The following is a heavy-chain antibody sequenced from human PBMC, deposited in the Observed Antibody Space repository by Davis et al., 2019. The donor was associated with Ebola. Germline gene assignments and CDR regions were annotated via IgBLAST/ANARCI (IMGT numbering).Heavy chain of an antibody. J-gene: IGHJ4*02. V-gene: IGHV3-64D*06. CDR2: ISSNGGST. Sequence: GESLKISCSASGFTFSSYAMHWVRQAPGKGLEYVSAISSNGGSTYYADSVKGRFTISRDNSKNTLYLQMSSLRAEDTAVYYCVKALAVAGYYFDYWGQGTLVTVSS. CDR3: VKALAVAGYYFDY. D-gene: IGHD6-19*01. CDR1: GFTFSSYA.